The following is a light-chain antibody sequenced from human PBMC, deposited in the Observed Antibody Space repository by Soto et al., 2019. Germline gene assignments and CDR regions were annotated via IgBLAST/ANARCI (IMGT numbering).Light chain of an antibody. V-gene: IGKV1-39*01. CDR3: QQYYSDWT. CDR1: QSISSY. J-gene: IGKJ1*01. Sequence: DIQLTQSPSSLSASLGYSVTITCRASQSISSYLNWYQQKPGKAPKLLIYAASRLQSGVPSRFSGSGSGTEFTLTISSLQPDDFATYYCQQYYSDWTFGQGTKVDI. CDR2: AAS.